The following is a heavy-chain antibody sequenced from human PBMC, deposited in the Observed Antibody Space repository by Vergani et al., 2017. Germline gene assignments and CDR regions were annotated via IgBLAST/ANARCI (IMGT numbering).Heavy chain of an antibody. Sequence: QVQLQQWGGGLLKPSETLSLTCVVNGGSFTSYHWTWIRQSPGEGLEWVGDIDHTGRPDYNPSLKGRLTMSVDNSGNQFSLTLNSVTATDTAIYFCASVNTETNGHLYYYYYMDLWGQGTAVTVS. V-gene: IGHV4-34*01. D-gene: IGHD4-11*01. CDR1: GGSFTSYH. J-gene: IGHJ6*03. CDR2: IDHTGRP. CDR3: ASVNTETNGHLYYYYYMDL.